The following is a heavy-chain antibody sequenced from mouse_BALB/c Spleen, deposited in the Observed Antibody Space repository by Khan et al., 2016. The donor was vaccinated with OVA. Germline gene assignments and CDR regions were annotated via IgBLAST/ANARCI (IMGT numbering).Heavy chain of an antibody. V-gene: IGHV5-17*02. D-gene: IGHD2-4*01. J-gene: IGHJ1*01. CDR3: ARSMITTWYFDV. CDR2: VSFGSATS. CDR1: GFTFSSFG. Sequence: EVELVESGGGLVQPGGSRKLSCVASGFTFSSFGMHWVRQAPERGLAWVAYVSFGSATSYYADTVKGRFTISRDNPKNTLFLQMTSLRSETTAIYYCARSMITTWYFDVWGAGTTVTVSS.